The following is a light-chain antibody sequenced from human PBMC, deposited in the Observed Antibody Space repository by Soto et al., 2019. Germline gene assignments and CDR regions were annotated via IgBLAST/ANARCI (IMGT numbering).Light chain of an antibody. V-gene: IGKV3-15*01. Sequence: EIVMTQSPATLSVSPGERATLSCRASQSVSSKLAWFQQKPGQAPRLLIYFASTRATDIPARFSGSGSGTEFTLTISSLQSVDFAVYYCQQYNNWPHTFGQGTKLEIK. CDR2: FAS. CDR1: QSVSSK. CDR3: QQYNNWPHT. J-gene: IGKJ2*01.